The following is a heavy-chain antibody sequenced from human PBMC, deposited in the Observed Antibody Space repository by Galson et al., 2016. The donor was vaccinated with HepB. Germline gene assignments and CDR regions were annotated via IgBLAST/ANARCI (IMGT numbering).Heavy chain of an antibody. CDR3: AKSRKSTGGASYNSWQRLGVLGLDAFDF. Sequence: SLRLSCAASGFTFSSYAMHWVRQAPGKGLEWVAVISYDGNVKYYTDSVKGRFTISKDNSKNTLYPQMNSLRAEDTAVYYCAKSRKSTGGASYNSWQRLGVLGLDAFDFWGQGTLVTVSS. CDR2: ISYDGNVK. D-gene: IGHD2-8*02. CDR1: GFTFSSYA. V-gene: IGHV3-30*04. J-gene: IGHJ4*02.